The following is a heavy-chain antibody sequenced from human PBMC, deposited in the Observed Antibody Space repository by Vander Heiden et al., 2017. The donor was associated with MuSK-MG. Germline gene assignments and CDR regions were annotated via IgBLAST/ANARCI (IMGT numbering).Heavy chain of an antibody. CDR2: IYYSGST. CDR3: ARDRSSGPNGMDV. D-gene: IGHD6-19*01. J-gene: IGHJ6*04. CDR1: GGSISSYY. Sequence: QVQLQESGPGLVKPSETLSLTCTVSGGSISSYYWSWIRQPPGKGLEWIGYIYYSGSTNYNPSLKSRVTISVDTSKNQFSLKLSSVTAADTAVYYCARDRSSGPNGMDVWGKGTTVTVSS. V-gene: IGHV4-59*01.